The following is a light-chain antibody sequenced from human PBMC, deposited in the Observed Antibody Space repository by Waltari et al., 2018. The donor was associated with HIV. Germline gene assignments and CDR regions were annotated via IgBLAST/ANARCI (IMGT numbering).Light chain of an antibody. CDR3: ATWDNGLNAHV. Sequence: QSVLTQPPSASGTPWQRVTISCSGSRSNIGSNPVNWYQQLPGTAPKVLIYSNDQRPSGVPDRFSGSKSGTSASLAISGLQSEDGAVYHCATWDNGLNAHVFGTGTEVTVL. V-gene: IGLV1-44*01. CDR1: RSNIGSNP. J-gene: IGLJ1*01. CDR2: SND.